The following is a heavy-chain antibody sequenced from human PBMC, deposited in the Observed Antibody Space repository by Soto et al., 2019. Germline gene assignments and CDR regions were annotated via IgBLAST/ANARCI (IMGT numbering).Heavy chain of an antibody. CDR3: ARDPSAPARIAAAGHFDY. V-gene: IGHV1-2*04. J-gene: IGHJ4*02. CDR2: INPNIVGT. CDR1: GYTFTCSY. D-gene: IGHD6-13*01. Sequence: ASVKVSCQAYGYTFTCSYMHWARQAPGQGREWMGWINPNIVGTNYANTFQGWVNMTRDTSISTAYMEPSRLTSDDTAVYYCARDPSAPARIAAAGHFDYWGQGTLVTVSS.